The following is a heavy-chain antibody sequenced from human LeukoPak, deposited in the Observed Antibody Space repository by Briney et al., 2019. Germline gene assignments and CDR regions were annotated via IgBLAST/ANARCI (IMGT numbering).Heavy chain of an antibody. CDR3: ARDRRWELLRDWDY. J-gene: IGHJ4*02. CDR1: GYTFTGYY. CDR2: INPNSGGT. D-gene: IGHD1-26*01. V-gene: IGHV1-2*02. Sequence: GASVKVSCKASGYTFTGYYMHWVRQAPGQGLEWMGWINPNSGGTNYAQKFQGRVTMTRDTSVSTAYMELSRLRSDDTAVYYCARDRRWELLRDWDYWGQGTLVTVSS.